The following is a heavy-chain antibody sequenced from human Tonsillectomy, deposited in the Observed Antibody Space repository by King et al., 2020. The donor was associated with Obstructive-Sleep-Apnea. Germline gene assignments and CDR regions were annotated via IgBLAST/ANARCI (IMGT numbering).Heavy chain of an antibody. J-gene: IGHJ4*02. V-gene: IGHV1-2*02. CDR3: AIWLSGYFDY. D-gene: IGHD5-18*01. Sequence: QLVQSGAEVKKPGASVKVSCKASGYTFTDYYIHWVRQAPGQGLEWMGWINPNSGGTNYAQKFQGRVTMTRDTSIRTVYMELSWLRSDDTAVFYCAIWLSGYFDYWGQGTLLTVSS. CDR1: GYTFTDYY. CDR2: INPNSGGT.